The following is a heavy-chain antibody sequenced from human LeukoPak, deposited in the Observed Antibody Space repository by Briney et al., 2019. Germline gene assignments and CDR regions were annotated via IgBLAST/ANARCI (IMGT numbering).Heavy chain of an antibody. V-gene: IGHV3-23*01. CDR1: GFTYGNYA. D-gene: IGHD3-3*01. CDR2: INGYGSNT. J-gene: IGHJ4*02. Sequence: GGSLRLSCAVSGFTYGNYAMSWVRQAPGKGLEWVSTINGYGSNTYYADSVKGRFSISRDSSNNTLSLQMNSLRAEDTAVYYCAKVPDYDFWNEISSSFDYWGQGTLVTVSS. CDR3: AKVPDYDFWNEISSSFDY.